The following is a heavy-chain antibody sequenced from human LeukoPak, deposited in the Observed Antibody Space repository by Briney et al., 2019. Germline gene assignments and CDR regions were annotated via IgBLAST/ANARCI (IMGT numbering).Heavy chain of an antibody. Sequence: GGSLRLSCAASGFTVSSNYMSWVRQAPVKGLEWVSVIYSGGSTYYADSVKGRFTISRHNSKNTLYLQMNSLRAEDTAVYYCARDQRSWLDPWGQGTLVTVSS. CDR2: IYSGGST. V-gene: IGHV3-53*04. D-gene: IGHD6-25*01. CDR3: ARDQRSWLDP. CDR1: GFTVSSNY. J-gene: IGHJ5*02.